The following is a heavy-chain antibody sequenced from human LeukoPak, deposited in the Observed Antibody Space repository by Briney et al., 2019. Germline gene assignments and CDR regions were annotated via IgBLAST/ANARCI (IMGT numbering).Heavy chain of an antibody. CDR3: AGADGDYGDLFDY. CDR2: IYYSGST. Sequence: SETLSLTCTVSGGSIISYHWSWIRQPPGKGLEWIGYIYYSGSTNYNPPLKSRVTISVDTSKNQFSLKLSSVTAADTAGYYCAGADGDYGDLFDYWGQGTLVTVSS. V-gene: IGHV4-59*08. J-gene: IGHJ4*02. D-gene: IGHD4-17*01. CDR1: GGSIISYH.